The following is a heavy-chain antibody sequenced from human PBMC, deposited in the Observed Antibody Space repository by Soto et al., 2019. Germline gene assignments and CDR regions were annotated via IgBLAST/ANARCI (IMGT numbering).Heavy chain of an antibody. Sequence: SQTLSLTCTVSGGSISSYYWSWIRQPPGKGLEWIGYIYYSGSTNYNPSLKSRITISVATSKNQFSLKLSSVTSADTAVYYCARTFSMLRGVINWFDPWGQGTLVTVSS. V-gene: IGHV4-59*08. CDR1: GGSISSYY. CDR2: IYYSGST. J-gene: IGHJ5*02. D-gene: IGHD3-10*01. CDR3: ARTFSMLRGVINWFDP.